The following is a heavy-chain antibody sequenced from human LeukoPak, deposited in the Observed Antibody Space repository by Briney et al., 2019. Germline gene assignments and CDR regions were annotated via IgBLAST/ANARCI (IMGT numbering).Heavy chain of an antibody. CDR1: GFTFSSYA. CDR2: ISGSGGST. CDR3: AKDTYYDSSGRPYYFDY. V-gene: IGHV3-23*01. Sequence: GGSPRLSCAASGFTFSSYAMSWVRQAPGKGLEWVSAISGSGGSTYYADSVKGRFTISRDNSKNTLYLQMNSLRAEDTAVYYCAKDTYYDSSGRPYYFDYWGQGTLVTVSS. J-gene: IGHJ4*02. D-gene: IGHD3-22*01.